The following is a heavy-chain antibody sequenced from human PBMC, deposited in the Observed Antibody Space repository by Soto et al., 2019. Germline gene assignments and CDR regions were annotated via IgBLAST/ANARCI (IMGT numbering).Heavy chain of an antibody. CDR3: ARDRDGNLDY. CDR1: GYTFSSFG. J-gene: IGHJ4*02. Sequence: QIQLVQSEAEVKKPGASVKVSCKASGYTFSSFGFSWMRQAPGQGLEWMGWIYIDDTKYAQNYQGRVTMTTDTSTSTVYRELRSLRSDDTAVYYRARDRDGNLDYWGQGTPVTVSS. CDR2: IYIDDT. D-gene: IGHD3-10*01. V-gene: IGHV1-18*01.